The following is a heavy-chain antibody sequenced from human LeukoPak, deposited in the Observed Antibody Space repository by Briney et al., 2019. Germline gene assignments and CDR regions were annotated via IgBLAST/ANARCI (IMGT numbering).Heavy chain of an antibody. CDR1: VDSISGYY. D-gene: IGHD3-9*01. J-gene: IGHJ6*03. CDR2: IHSSGTT. V-gene: IGHV4-4*09. Sequence: SETLSLTCTVSVDSISGYYYNWIRQSPGKGLEWIGFIHSSGTTEYIPSLRGRVTLSVATSKNQLSLKLTSVTAADTAVYYCARLTATPAGSYHYHYIHVWGKGTTVTVSS. CDR3: ARLTATPAGSYHYHYIHV.